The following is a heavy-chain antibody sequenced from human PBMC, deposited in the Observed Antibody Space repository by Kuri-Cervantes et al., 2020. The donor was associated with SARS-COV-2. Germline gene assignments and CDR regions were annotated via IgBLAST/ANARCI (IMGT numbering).Heavy chain of an antibody. Sequence: SVKVSCKASGYTFTSYYMHWVRQAPGQGLEWMGRIIPIFGIANYAQKFQGRVMITADKSTSTAYMELSSLRSEDTAVYYCARDAAADNLSDYWGQGTLVTVSS. D-gene: IGHD6-13*01. CDR1: GYTFTSYY. CDR2: IIPIFGIA. CDR3: ARDAAADNLSDY. V-gene: IGHV1-69*04. J-gene: IGHJ4*02.